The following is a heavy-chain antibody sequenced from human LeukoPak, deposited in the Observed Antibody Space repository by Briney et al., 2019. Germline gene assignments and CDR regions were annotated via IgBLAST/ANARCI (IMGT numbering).Heavy chain of an antibody. CDR2: IYYSGST. V-gene: IGHV4-39*07. D-gene: IGHD3-10*01. CDR1: GGSISSSNYY. Sequence: KTSETLSLTCTVSGGSISSSNYYWGWIRQPPGKGLEWIGSIYYSGSTYYNPSLKSRVTISVDTSKNQFSLKLSSVTAADTAVYYCAREGRGLRHAFDIWGQGTMVTVSS. CDR3: AREGRGLRHAFDI. J-gene: IGHJ3*02.